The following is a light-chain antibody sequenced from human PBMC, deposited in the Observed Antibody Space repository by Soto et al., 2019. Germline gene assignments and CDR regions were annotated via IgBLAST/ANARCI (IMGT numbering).Light chain of an antibody. Sequence: VLTQSPSASASLGASVKLTCTLSSGHSSYAIAWHQQQPEKGPRYLMKLNSDGSQTKGDGIPDRFSGSSSGAERYLTISSLQSEDEAYYSCQTWGTGYWVFGGGTKLTVL. CDR2: LNSDGSQ. J-gene: IGLJ3*02. V-gene: IGLV4-69*01. CDR3: QTWGTGYWV. CDR1: SGHSSYA.